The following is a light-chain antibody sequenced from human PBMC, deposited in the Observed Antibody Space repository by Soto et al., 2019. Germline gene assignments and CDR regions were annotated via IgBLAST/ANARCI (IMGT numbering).Light chain of an antibody. CDR2: AAS. CDR3: QQLNSYPWT. V-gene: IGKV1-9*01. Sequence: DIQLTQSPSFLSASLGDSVPIXSRASQGISSYLAWYQQKPGKAPKLLIYAASTLQSGVPSRFSGSGSGTEFTLTISSLQPEDFATYYCQQLNSYPWTFGQGTKVDIK. CDR1: QGISSY. J-gene: IGKJ1*01.